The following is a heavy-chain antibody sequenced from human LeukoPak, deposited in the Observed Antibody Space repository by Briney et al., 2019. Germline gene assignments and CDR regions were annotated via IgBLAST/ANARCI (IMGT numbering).Heavy chain of an antibody. Sequence: SETLPLTCTVSGGSMNSYYWSWIRQPAGEGLEWIGRIYPTGSTNYNPSLKSRVTMSVDTSKNQFSLKLSSVTAADTAVYYCARVPPGEAFDIWGQGTLVTVTS. J-gene: IGHJ3*02. CDR2: IYPTGST. CDR3: ARVPPGEAFDI. CDR1: GGSMNSYY. V-gene: IGHV4-4*07. D-gene: IGHD3-10*01.